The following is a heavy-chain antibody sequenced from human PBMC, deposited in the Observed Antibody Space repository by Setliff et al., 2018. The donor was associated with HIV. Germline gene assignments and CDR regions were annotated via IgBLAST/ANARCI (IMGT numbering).Heavy chain of an antibody. Sequence: GGSLRLSCAASGFTFSPYWMHWVRQAPGKGLVWVSRINSDGTSTTYADSVKGRFTISRDNAKNTLYLQMNSLRAEDTAVYYCARDHPIAASGFDNWGQGTLVTVSS. J-gene: IGHJ4*02. D-gene: IGHD6-13*01. CDR3: ARDHPIAASGFDN. CDR2: INSDGTST. V-gene: IGHV3-74*03. CDR1: GFTFSPYW.